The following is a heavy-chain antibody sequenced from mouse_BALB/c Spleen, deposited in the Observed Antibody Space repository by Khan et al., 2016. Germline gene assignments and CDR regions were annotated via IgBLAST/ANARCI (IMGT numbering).Heavy chain of an antibody. Sequence: VQLQQSGAELVKPGASVKLSCTASGFNIKDTYMHWVKQRPEQGLEWIGRIDPANGNTKYDPKFQGKATITADTSSNTAYLQLRSLTSEDTAVDYCARAPYDYDVGLAYWGQGTLVTVSA. D-gene: IGHD2-4*01. CDR2: IDPANGNT. CDR1: GFNIKDTY. V-gene: IGHV14-3*02. J-gene: IGHJ3*01. CDR3: ARAPYDYDVGLAY.